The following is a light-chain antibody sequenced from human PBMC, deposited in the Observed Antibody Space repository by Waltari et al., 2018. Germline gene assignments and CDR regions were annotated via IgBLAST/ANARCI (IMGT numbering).Light chain of an antibody. Sequence: YVLTQPPSVSVAPGQTARITCVGSTIGDKRVHWYQQKPGQAPVLVVHDDSDRPPGVPGRFAGSNSGRAATVTISRVEAGDEADYYCQVWDSGGDRVVFGGGTRLSVL. CDR3: QVWDSGGDRVV. J-gene: IGLJ2*01. V-gene: IGLV3-21*02. CDR2: DDS. CDR1: TIGDKR.